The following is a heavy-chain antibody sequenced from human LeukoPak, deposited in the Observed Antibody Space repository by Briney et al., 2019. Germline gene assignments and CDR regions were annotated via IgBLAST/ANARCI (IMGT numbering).Heavy chain of an antibody. Sequence: SETLSLTCTVSGGSISSYYWSWIRQPPGKGLEWIGYIYYSGSTNYNPSLKSRVTISVDTSKNQFSLKLSSVTAADTAVYYCARHYGGSYYFLDYWGQGTLVTVSS. CDR3: ARHYGGSYYFLDY. CDR2: IYYSGST. V-gene: IGHV4-59*08. CDR1: GGSISSYY. J-gene: IGHJ4*02. D-gene: IGHD1-26*01.